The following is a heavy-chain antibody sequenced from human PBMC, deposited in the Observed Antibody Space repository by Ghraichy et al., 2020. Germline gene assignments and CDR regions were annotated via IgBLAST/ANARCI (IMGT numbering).Heavy chain of an antibody. V-gene: IGHV3-48*02. CDR2: ISSSSSTI. D-gene: IGHD3-9*01. J-gene: IGHJ4*02. Sequence: GGSLRLSCAASGFTFSSYSMNWVRQAPGKGLEWVSYISSSSSTIYYADSVKGRFTISRDNAKNSLYLQMNSLRDEDTAVYYCARAQYYDILTGYRQYYFDYWGQGTLVTVSS. CDR1: GFTFSSYS. CDR3: ARAQYYDILTGYRQYYFDY.